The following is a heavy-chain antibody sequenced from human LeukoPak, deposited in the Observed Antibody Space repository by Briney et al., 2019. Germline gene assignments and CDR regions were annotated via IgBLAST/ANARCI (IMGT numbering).Heavy chain of an antibody. J-gene: IGHJ4*02. Sequence: EASVKVSCTASGYTLTTYDISWVRQAPGQGLEWMGRINPNSGGTNYAQKFQGRVTMTRDTSISTAYMELRRLRSDDTAVYYCARDFERPDYWGQGTLVTVSS. CDR1: GYTLTTYD. CDR2: INPNSGGT. V-gene: IGHV1-2*06. CDR3: ARDFERPDY.